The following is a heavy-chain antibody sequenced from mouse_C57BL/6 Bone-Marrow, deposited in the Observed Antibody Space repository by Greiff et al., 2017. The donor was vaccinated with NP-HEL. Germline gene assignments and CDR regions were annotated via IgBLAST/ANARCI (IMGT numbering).Heavy chain of an antibody. Sequence: QVQLQQPGAELVMPGASVKLSCKASGYTFTSYWMHWVKQRPGQGLEWIGEIDPSDSYTNYNQKFKGKSTLTVDKSSSTAYMQLSRLTSEDSAVFYCESVPLHYGSVYSWYFDDWGTGTTVTVSS. CDR2: IDPSDSYT. CDR1: GYTFTSYW. V-gene: IGHV1-69*01. D-gene: IGHD1-1*01. CDR3: ESVPLHYGSVYSWYFDD. J-gene: IGHJ1*03.